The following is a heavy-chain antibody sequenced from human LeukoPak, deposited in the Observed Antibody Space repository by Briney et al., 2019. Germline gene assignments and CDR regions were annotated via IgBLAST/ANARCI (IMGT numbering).Heavy chain of an antibody. CDR2: PTANSGNT. CDR3: ARGRRDWYDP. J-gene: IGHJ5*02. V-gene: IGHV1-8*01. Sequence: ASVKVSCKASGYTFTSYDINRVRHATGQGLKGMGCPTANSGNTGYAQKVQGRVTMNRTTSISTAYMELRRLRSEATAVYYCARGRRDWYDPWGQGTLVTVSS. CDR1: GYTFTSYD.